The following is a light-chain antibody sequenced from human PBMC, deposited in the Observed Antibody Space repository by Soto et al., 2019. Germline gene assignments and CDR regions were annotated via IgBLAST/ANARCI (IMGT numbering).Light chain of an antibody. V-gene: IGKV1-39*01. CDR2: AAS. CDR3: QQSYSTPET. Sequence: DIQMTQSPSSLSASVGDRVTITCRASQSISSFLNWYQQKPGKATRLLIYAASSLQSGVPSRFSASGSGTDFTLTISSLQPEDFSTYSCQQSYSTPETFGQVTKVEIK. CDR1: QSISSF. J-gene: IGKJ1*01.